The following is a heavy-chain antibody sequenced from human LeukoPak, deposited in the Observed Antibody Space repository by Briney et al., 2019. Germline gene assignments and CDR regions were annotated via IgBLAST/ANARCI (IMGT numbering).Heavy chain of an antibody. D-gene: IGHD3-22*01. CDR1: GYTFTGYY. J-gene: IGHJ4*02. CDR2: MNPNSGGT. V-gene: IGHV1-2*06. Sequence: ASVKVSCKASGYTFTGYYMHWVRQAPGQGLEWMGRMNPNSGGTNYAQKFQGRVTMTRDTSISTAYMELSRLRSDDTAVYYCARGRYDSSGFTFDYWGQGTLVTVSS. CDR3: ARGRYDSSGFTFDY.